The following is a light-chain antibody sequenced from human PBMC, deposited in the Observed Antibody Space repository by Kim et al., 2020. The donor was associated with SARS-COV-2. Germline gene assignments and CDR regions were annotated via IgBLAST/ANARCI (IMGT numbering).Light chain of an antibody. J-gene: IGLJ3*02. Sequence: QWLTISLSGNSSDIGSNTVNWYQQYPGTAPHLLIVTDDRRPSGVSDRVSCSNSGTTASLAISALRSEDEADYYCATWDDSRDVWMFGGGTQLTVL. CDR3: ATWDDSRDVWM. CDR2: TDD. V-gene: IGLV1-44*01. CDR1: SSDIGSNT.